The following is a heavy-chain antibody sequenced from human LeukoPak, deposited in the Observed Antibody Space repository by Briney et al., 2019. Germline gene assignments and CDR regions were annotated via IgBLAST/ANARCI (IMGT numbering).Heavy chain of an antibody. D-gene: IGHD3-9*01. Sequence: GGSLRLSCAASGFTFSSYEMNWVRQAPGKGLEWVSSISSSSSYIYYADSVKGRFTISRDNAKNSLYLQMNSLRAEDTAVYYCARDLWANDYDILTGYYSLDYWGQGTLVTVSS. CDR1: GFTFSSYE. V-gene: IGHV3-21*01. J-gene: IGHJ4*02. CDR3: ARDLWANDYDILTGYYSLDY. CDR2: ISSSSSYI.